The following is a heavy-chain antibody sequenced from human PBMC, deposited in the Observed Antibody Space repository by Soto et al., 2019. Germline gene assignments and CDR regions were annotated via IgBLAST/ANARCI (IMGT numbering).Heavy chain of an antibody. V-gene: IGHV1-46*01. CDR3: VRGANKVVVIGY. J-gene: IGHJ4*02. D-gene: IGHD3-22*01. Sequence: GASVKVSCKASGYTFTSYYMHWVRQAPGQGLEWMGIINPSGGSTSHAQKFQGRVTMTRDTSTSTVYMELSSLRSEDTAVYYCVRGANKVVVIGYWGQGTLVTFSS. CDR2: INPSGGST. CDR1: GYTFTSYY.